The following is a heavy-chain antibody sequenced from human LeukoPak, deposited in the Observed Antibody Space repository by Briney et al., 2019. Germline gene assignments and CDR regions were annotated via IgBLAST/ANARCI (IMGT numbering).Heavy chain of an antibody. CDR1: GGSISSGGYY. Sequence: SQTLSLTCTVSGGSISSGGYYWSWIRQPPGKGLEWIGYIYHSGSTYYNPSLKSRVTISVDTSKNQFSLKLSSVTAADTAVYYCARVPKLRFLEWLSPTTTGYYYYMDVWGKGTTVTVSS. J-gene: IGHJ6*03. CDR2: IYHSGST. V-gene: IGHV4-30-2*01. D-gene: IGHD3-3*01. CDR3: ARVPKLRFLEWLSPTTTGYYYYMDV.